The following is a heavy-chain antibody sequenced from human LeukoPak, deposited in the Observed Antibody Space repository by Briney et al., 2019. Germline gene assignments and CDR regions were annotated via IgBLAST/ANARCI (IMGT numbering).Heavy chain of an antibody. CDR3: ARVGGYCSSTSCPNNWFDP. D-gene: IGHD2-2*01. V-gene: IGHV4-59*01. Sequence: SETLSLTCTVPGGSISSYYWSWIRQPPGKGLEWIGYIYYSGSTNYNPSLKSRVTISVDTSKNQFSLKLSSVTAADTAVYYCARVGGYCSSTSCPNNWFDPWGQGTLVTVSS. CDR1: GGSISSYY. CDR2: IYYSGST. J-gene: IGHJ5*02.